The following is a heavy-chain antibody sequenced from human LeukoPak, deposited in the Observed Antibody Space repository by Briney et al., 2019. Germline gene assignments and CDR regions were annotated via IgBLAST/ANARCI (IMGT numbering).Heavy chain of an antibody. V-gene: IGHV4-39*01. CDR1: GGSISSSSYY. CDR2: IYYSGST. Sequence: SETLSLTCTVSGGSISSSSYYWGWIRQPPGKGLEWIGSIYYSGSTYYNPSLKSRVTISVDTSKNQFSLKLSSVTAADTAVYYCARTYYYYYYMDVWGKGTTVTISS. J-gene: IGHJ6*03. CDR3: ARTYYYYYYMDV.